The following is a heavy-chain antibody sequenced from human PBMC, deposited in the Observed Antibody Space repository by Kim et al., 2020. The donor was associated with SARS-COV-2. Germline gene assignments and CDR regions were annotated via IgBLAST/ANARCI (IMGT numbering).Heavy chain of an antibody. D-gene: IGHD6-19*01. Sequence: GGSLRLSCAASGFTFDDYAMHWVRQAPGKGLEWVSGISWNSGSIGYADSVKGRFTISRDNAKNSLYLQMNSLRAEDTALYYCAKDNRRATLAVAGLYGMDVWGQGTTVTVSS. CDR1: GFTFDDYA. CDR3: AKDNRRATLAVAGLYGMDV. J-gene: IGHJ6*02. V-gene: IGHV3-9*01. CDR2: ISWNSGSI.